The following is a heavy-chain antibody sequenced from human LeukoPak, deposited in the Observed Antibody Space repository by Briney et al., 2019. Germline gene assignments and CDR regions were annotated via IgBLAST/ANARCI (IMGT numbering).Heavy chain of an antibody. CDR3: VTSTGSGYGAFDI. CDR2: IWYDGSNK. J-gene: IGHJ3*02. Sequence: GESLRLSCAASGFPLSSNYVSWVRQAPGKGLEWVAVIWYDGSNKYYADSVRRRFTIPRDNYKHTLYLQMNSLRAEDTAVYYCVTSTGSGYGAFDIWGQGKMGTVSS. V-gene: IGHV3-33*08. D-gene: IGHD5/OR15-5a*01. CDR1: GFPLSSNY.